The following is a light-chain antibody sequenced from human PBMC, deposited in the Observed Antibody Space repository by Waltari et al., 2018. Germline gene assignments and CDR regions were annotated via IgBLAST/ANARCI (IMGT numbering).Light chain of an antibody. V-gene: IGLV2-11*01. Sequence: QSALTQPRSVSGSPGQSVTISCTGTSTAVGGYNYVYWYQQRPGKAPTPIIYDVDKRPSGVPGRFSGSKSDNTASLTISGLQTEDEADYYCSSYAKTLIVVFGGGTKLTVL. CDR3: SSYAKTLIVV. CDR2: DVD. CDR1: STAVGGYNY. J-gene: IGLJ2*01.